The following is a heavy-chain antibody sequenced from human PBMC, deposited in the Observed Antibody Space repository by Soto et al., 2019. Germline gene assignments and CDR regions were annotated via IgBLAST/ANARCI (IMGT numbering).Heavy chain of an antibody. Sequence: PSETLSLTCTVSGGSISSGGYYWSWIRQHPGKGLEWIGYIYYSGSTYYNPSLKSRVTISVDTSKNQFSLKLSSVTAADTAVYYCARGLGNNWNYSPYYMDVWGKGTTVTVSS. CDR3: ARGLGNNWNYSPYYMDV. CDR2: IYYSGST. J-gene: IGHJ6*03. V-gene: IGHV4-31*03. CDR1: GGSISSGGYY. D-gene: IGHD1-7*01.